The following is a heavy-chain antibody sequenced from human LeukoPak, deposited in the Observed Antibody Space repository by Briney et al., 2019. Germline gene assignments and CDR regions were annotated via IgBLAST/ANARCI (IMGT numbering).Heavy chain of an antibody. D-gene: IGHD1-26*01. Sequence: ASVKVSCKVSGYTLTELSMHWVRQAPGKGLEWMGGFDPEDGETIYAQKFQGRVTMTEDTSTDTAYMELSSLRSEDTAVYYCATGGRGATFGENVDYWGQGTLVTVSS. CDR1: GYTLTELS. J-gene: IGHJ4*02. CDR3: ATGGRGATFGENVDY. CDR2: FDPEDGET. V-gene: IGHV1-24*01.